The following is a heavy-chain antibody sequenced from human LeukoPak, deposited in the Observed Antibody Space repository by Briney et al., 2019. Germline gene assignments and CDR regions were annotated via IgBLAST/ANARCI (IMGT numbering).Heavy chain of an antibody. CDR3: AKDRAYYDSSGYGN. D-gene: IGHD6-25*01. CDR1: GFTFSSYW. J-gene: IGHJ4*02. Sequence: PGGSLRLSCAASGFTFSSYWMHWVRQAPGKGLVWVSRINSDGSSTSYADSVKGRFTISRDNSKNTLYLQMNSLRAEDTALYFCAKDRAYYDSSGYGNWGQGTLVTVSP. CDR2: INSDGSST. V-gene: IGHV3-74*01.